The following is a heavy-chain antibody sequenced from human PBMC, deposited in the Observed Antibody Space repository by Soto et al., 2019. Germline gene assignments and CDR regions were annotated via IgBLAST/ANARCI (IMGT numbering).Heavy chain of an antibody. CDR3: ARGQVPYCSSPGCAN. V-gene: IGHV3-7*05. CDR2: IKQDGSEK. J-gene: IGHJ4*02. D-gene: IGHD2-2*01. CDR1: GFTFSSYW. Sequence: GGSLRLSCAASGFTFSSYWMSWVRQAPGKGLEWVANIKQDGSEKYYVDSVKGRFTISRDNAKNSLYLQMNSLRAEDTAVYYCARGQVPYCSSPGCANWGQGTLVTVSS.